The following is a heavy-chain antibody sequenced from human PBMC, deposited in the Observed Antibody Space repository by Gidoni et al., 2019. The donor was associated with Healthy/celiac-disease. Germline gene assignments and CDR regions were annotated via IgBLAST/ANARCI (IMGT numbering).Heavy chain of an antibody. CDR1: GFPFSDYY. V-gene: IGHV3-11*05. D-gene: IGHD6-13*01. CDR2: ISSSSSYT. J-gene: IGHJ4*02. Sequence: QVQLVESGGGLVKPGGSLRLSCSSSGFPFSDYYISWIRQAPGKGLEWVSYISSSSSYTNYADSVKGRFTISRDNAKNSLYLQMNSLRAEDTAVYYCARIAAATYYFDYWGQGTLVTVSS. CDR3: ARIAAATYYFDY.